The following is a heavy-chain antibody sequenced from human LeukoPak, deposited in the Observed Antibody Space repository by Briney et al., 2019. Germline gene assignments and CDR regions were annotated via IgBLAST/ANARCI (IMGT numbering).Heavy chain of an antibody. CDR1: GYTFTGYY. CDR2: INPNSGGT. Sequence: GASVKVSCKASGYTFTGYYMHWVRQAPGQGLEWMGWINPNSGGTNYAQKFQGRVTMTRDTSISTAYMELSRLRSDDTAVYYCARDKGHYYDSSGYRFWGQGTLVTVSS. CDR3: ARDKGHYYDSSGYRF. D-gene: IGHD3-22*01. J-gene: IGHJ4*02. V-gene: IGHV1-2*02.